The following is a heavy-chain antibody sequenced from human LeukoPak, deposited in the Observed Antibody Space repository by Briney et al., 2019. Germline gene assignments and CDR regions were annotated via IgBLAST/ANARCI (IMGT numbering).Heavy chain of an antibody. J-gene: IGHJ4*02. Sequence: ASVKVSCKASGYTFTSYDINWVRQATGQGLEWMGWMNPNSGNTGYAQKFQGRVTMTRNTSISTAYMELSSLRSEDTAVYYCARRRGQGWELLRGSVNYFDYWGQGTLVAVSS. CDR3: ARRRGQGWELLRGSVNYFDY. D-gene: IGHD1-26*01. CDR1: GYTFTSYD. CDR2: MNPNSGNT. V-gene: IGHV1-8*01.